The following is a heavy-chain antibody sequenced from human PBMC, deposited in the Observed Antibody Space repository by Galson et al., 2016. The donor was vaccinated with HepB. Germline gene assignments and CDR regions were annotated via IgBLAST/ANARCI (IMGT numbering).Heavy chain of an antibody. V-gene: IGHV3-48*04. CDR3: CVDTAMDYVFDY. D-gene: IGHD5-18*01. Sequence: SLRLSCAASGYFFSDFSMNWVRQAPGKGLEWVSYISSSSGVLYYADSVKGRFTISRGNAKNSLYLQMNSLRAEDTAVFYCCVDTAMDYVFDYWGQGTLVTVSS. CDR2: ISSSSGVL. J-gene: IGHJ4*02. CDR1: GYFFSDFS.